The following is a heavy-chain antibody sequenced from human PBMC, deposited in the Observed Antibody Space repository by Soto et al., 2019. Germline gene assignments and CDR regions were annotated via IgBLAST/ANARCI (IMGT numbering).Heavy chain of an antibody. CDR2: ITHIGSF. CDR1: GACLTSGGLH. V-gene: IGHV4-61*08. CDR3: ATSTTFAFDYYFDY. Sequence: SETLSLTCTISGACLTSGGLHWNWIRQPPGKGLEWIGYITHIGSFNYNPSLASRMSISVDKSKNQFSLTLNSVTAADTAVYYCATSTTFAFDYYFDYWGQGFLVTVSS. D-gene: IGHD1-1*01. J-gene: IGHJ4*02.